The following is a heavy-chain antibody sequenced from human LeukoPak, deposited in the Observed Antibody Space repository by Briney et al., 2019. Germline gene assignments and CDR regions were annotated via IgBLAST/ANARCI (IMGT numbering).Heavy chain of an antibody. V-gene: IGHV1-46*01. CDR3: ATVGLDTFDH. CDR1: GYTFTNYY. CDR2: INPSGGST. D-gene: IGHD3/OR15-3a*01. Sequence: EASVKVSCKASGYTFTNYYMHWVRQAPGQGLEWMGIINPSGGSTSYAQKFQGRVAMTRDMSTNTVYMELSSLRSDDTAVYYCATVGLDTFDHWGQGTLVTVSS. J-gene: IGHJ5*02.